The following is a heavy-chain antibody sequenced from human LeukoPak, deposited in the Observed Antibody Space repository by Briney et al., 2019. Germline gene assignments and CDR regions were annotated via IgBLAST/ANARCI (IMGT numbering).Heavy chain of an antibody. D-gene: IGHD3-10*01. CDR3: ARDLFGSGSFYGF. Sequence: GGSLRLSCAASGFTFSTYSMNWVRQAPGKGLEWVSTITSSSAYIYYADSVKGRFPISRDNAKNSLYLQMNSLRAEDTAVYYCARDLFGSGSFYGFWGQGTLVTVSS. CDR1: GFTFSTYS. J-gene: IGHJ4*02. CDR2: ITSSSAYI. V-gene: IGHV3-21*06.